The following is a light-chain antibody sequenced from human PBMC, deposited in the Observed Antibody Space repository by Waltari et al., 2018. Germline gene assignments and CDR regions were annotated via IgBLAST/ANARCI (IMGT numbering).Light chain of an antibody. CDR1: SSDVGNYNH. CDR3: SSSTSSITWV. Sequence: QSALTQPPSVSGSPGQSVTISCTGTSSDVGNYNHVSWYQQSPGTAPKLIIYEVTNRPSGVPVGFAGSKSGNTASLSSAGLQAEDESDYYCSSSTSSITWVFGGGTKLTVL. J-gene: IGLJ3*02. V-gene: IGLV2-18*02. CDR2: EVT.